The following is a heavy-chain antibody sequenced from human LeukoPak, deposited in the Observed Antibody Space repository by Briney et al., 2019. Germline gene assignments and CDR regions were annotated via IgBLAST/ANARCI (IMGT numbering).Heavy chain of an antibody. CDR1: GFTFSSYA. Sequence: GGSLRLSCAASGFTFSSYAMSWVRQAPGKGLEWVSAISGSGGSTYYADSVKGRFTISRGNSKNTLYLQMNSLRAEDTAVYYCAKDFSDCGGDCYPSVAFDIWGQGTMVTVSS. CDR2: ISGSGGST. CDR3: AKDFSDCGGDCYPSVAFDI. D-gene: IGHD2-21*02. J-gene: IGHJ3*02. V-gene: IGHV3-23*01.